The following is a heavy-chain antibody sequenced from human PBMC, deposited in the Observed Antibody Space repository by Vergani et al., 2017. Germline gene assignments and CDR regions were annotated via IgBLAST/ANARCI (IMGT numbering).Heavy chain of an antibody. D-gene: IGHD3-3*01. J-gene: IGHJ6*02. CDR3: ARDRADFWRHYGMDV. V-gene: IGHV4-31*03. CDR1: GGSISSGGYY. Sequence: QVQLQESGPGLVKPSQTLSLTCTVSGGSISSGGYYWSWIRQHPGKGLEWIGYIYYSGSTNYNPSLKSRVTISVATSKNQFSLKLSSVTAADTAVYYCARDRADFWRHYGMDVWGQGTTVTVSS. CDR2: IYYSGST.